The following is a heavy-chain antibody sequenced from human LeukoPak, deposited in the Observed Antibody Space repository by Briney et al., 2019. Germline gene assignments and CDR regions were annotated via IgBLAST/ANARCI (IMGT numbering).Heavy chain of an antibody. Sequence: SETLSLTCAVYGGSFSGYYWSWIRQPPGKGLEWIGEINDRGSTNYNPSLKSRVTISVDKSKNQFSLKLSSVTAADTAVYYCARAHLAAAGTPFDYWGQGTLVTVSS. D-gene: IGHD6-13*01. J-gene: IGHJ4*02. CDR1: GGSFSGYY. CDR3: ARAHLAAAGTPFDY. CDR2: INDRGST. V-gene: IGHV4-34*01.